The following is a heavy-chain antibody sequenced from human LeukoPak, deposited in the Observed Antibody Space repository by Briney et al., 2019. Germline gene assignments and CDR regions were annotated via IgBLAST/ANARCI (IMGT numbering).Heavy chain of an antibody. CDR1: GGSISSYY. V-gene: IGHV4-59*01. D-gene: IGHD3-3*01. CDR3: ARGRFLGGTPPSH. CDR2: IYYSGST. J-gene: IGHJ4*02. Sequence: PSETLSLTXTVSGGSISSYYWSWIRQPPGKGLEWIGYIYYSGSTNYNPSLKSRVTISVDTSKNQFSLKLSSVTAADTAVYYCARGRFLGGTPPSHWGQGTLVTVSS.